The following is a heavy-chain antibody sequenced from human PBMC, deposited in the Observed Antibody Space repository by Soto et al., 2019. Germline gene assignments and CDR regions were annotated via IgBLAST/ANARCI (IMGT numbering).Heavy chain of an antibody. V-gene: IGHV3-73*01. D-gene: IGHD3-10*01. Sequence: EVQLVESGGGLVQPGGSLKLSCAASGFTFSGSAMHWVRQASGKGLEWVGRIRSKANSYATAYAASVKGRFTISRDDSKNTAYLQMNSLKTEDTAVYYCTRRSTVGETFDYWGQGTLVTVSS. J-gene: IGHJ4*02. CDR3: TRRSTVGETFDY. CDR1: GFTFSGSA. CDR2: IRSKANSYAT.